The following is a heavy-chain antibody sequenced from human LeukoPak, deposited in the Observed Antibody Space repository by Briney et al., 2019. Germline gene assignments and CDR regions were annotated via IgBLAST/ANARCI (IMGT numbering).Heavy chain of an antibody. CDR1: GFTFSSYG. D-gene: IGHD5-18*01. V-gene: IGHV3-30*18. Sequence: GGSLRLSCAASGFTFSSYGMHWVRQAPGKGLEWVAVISYDGSNKYYADSVKGRFTISRDNSKNTLYLQMNSLRAEDTAVYYCAKDRGKRGYSYGQGDYWGQGTLVTGFS. CDR2: ISYDGSNK. CDR3: AKDRGKRGYSYGQGDY. J-gene: IGHJ4*02.